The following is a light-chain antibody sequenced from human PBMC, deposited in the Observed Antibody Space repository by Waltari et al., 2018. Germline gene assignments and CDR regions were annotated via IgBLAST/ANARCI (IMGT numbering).Light chain of an antibody. J-gene: IGLJ1*01. CDR3: CSYAGKEYV. V-gene: IGLV2-8*01. CDR2: DVT. Sequence: QSALTQPPSASGSPGQSVTISCTGTGSDIGSYNYVSWYQLHPGKAPKLMIYDVTKRPSGVPARFSGSKSGNTASLTVSGLQTEDEAVYYCCSYAGKEYVFGSGTKVTVL. CDR1: GSDIGSYNY.